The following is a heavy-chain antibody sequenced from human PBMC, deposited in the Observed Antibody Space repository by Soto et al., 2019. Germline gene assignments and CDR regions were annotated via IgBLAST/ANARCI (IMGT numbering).Heavy chain of an antibody. V-gene: IGHV1-3*01. CDR3: ARGGSSSLRDWFDP. J-gene: IGHJ5*02. D-gene: IGHD2-15*01. CDR1: GYTFTSYA. CDR2: INAGNGNA. Sequence: ASVKVSCKASGYTFTSYAMHWVRQAPGQRLEWMGWINAGNGNAKYSQKFQGRVTITRDTSASTAYMELSSLRSEDTAVYYCARGGSSSLRDWFDPWGQGTLVTVSS.